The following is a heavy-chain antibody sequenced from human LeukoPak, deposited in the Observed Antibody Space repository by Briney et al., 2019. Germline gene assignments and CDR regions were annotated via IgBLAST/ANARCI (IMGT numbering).Heavy chain of an antibody. CDR3: ARGRSGYYYYYYYMDV. J-gene: IGHJ6*03. CDR1: GGSFSGYY. D-gene: IGHD3-22*01. V-gene: IGHV4-34*01. Sequence: SETLSLTCAVYGGSFSGYYWSRIRQPPGKGLEWIGEINHSGSTNYNPSLKSRVTISVDTSKNQFSLKLSSVTAADTAVYYCARGRSGYYYYYYYMDVWGKGTTVTVSS. CDR2: INHSGST.